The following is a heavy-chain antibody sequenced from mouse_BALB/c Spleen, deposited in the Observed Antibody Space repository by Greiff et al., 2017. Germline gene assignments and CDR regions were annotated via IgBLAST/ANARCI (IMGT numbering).Heavy chain of an antibody. J-gene: IGHJ2*01. CDR3: ARHDLYFDY. CDR2: ISSGGSYT. CDR1: GFTFSSYA. Sequence: EVKLMESGGGLVKPGGSLKLSCAASGFTFSSYAMSWVRQTPEKRLEWVATISSGGSYTYYPDSVKGRFTISRDNAKNTLYLQMSSLRSEDTAMYYCARHDLYFDYWGQGTTLTVSS. V-gene: IGHV5-9-3*01.